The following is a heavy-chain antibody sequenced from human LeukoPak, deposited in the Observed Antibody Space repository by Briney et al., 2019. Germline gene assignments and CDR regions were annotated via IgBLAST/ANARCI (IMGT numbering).Heavy chain of an antibody. J-gene: IGHJ5*02. CDR1: GYSISSGYH. CDR2: IYHSGST. D-gene: IGHD4-17*01. V-gene: IGHV4-38-2*01. Sequence: PSETLSLTCAVSGYSISSGYHWGWIRQPPGMGLEWIGSIYHSGSTYYNPSLKSRVTISINTSKNQFSLKLSSVTAADTAVYYCARHDYGPNRFDPWGQGTLVTVSS. CDR3: ARHDYGPNRFDP.